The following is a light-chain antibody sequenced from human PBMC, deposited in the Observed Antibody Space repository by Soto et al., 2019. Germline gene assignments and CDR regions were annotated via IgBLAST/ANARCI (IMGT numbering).Light chain of an antibody. CDR1: SSNIGGNT. CDR3: AAWDASLNGYV. J-gene: IGLJ1*01. Sequence: QSVLTQPPSASGTPGQRVTISCSTSSSNIGGNTVNWYQQVPGTAPKLLIYSYDQRPSGVPDRFSGSKSGTSASLAISGLQSEDEADYYCAAWDASLNGYVFGTGTKLTV. CDR2: SYD. V-gene: IGLV1-44*01.